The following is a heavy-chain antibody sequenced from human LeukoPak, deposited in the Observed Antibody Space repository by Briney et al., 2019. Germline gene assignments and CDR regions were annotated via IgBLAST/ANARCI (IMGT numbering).Heavy chain of an antibody. CDR2: ISYDGSNK. V-gene: IGHV3-30*03. CDR3: ARSGYYGLGTKGFDH. D-gene: IGHD3-10*01. CDR1: RFTFSTYG. J-gene: IGHJ4*02. Sequence: GGSLRLSCAASRFTFSTYGMHLVGQALGKGLEWVAVISYDGSNKYYADSVKGRFTISRDNSKNTLYLQMNSLRPEDTAVYYCARSGYYGLGTKGFDHWGQGTPVTVSS.